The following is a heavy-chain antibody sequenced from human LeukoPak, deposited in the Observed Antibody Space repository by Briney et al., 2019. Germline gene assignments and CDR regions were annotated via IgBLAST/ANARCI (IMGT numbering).Heavy chain of an antibody. Sequence: ASVKVPCMASGGTFSSYAISWVRQAPGQGLEWMGGIIPIFGTANYAQKFQGRVTITADKSTSTAYMEPSSLRSEDTAVYYCARDPDAFMVRGDKEGYWGQGTLVTVSS. CDR1: GGTFSSYA. D-gene: IGHD3-10*01. V-gene: IGHV1-69*06. J-gene: IGHJ4*02. CDR3: ARDPDAFMVRGDKEGY. CDR2: IIPIFGTA.